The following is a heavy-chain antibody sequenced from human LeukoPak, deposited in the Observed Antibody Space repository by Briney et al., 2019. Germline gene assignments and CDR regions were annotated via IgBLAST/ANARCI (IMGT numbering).Heavy chain of an antibody. V-gene: IGHV1-46*01. J-gene: IGHJ4*02. Sequence: ASVTLSRKSSGYPFTNYYMHWVRQAPGQGLDWMGIFTPLGGSTTYAQKFQGRVTMTRDTSSGTVYMELSSLRSEDTALYYCARTHCSGGSCYRGFDYWGQGTLVTVSS. D-gene: IGHD2-15*01. CDR3: ARTHCSGGSCYRGFDY. CDR2: FTPLGGST. CDR1: GYPFTNYY.